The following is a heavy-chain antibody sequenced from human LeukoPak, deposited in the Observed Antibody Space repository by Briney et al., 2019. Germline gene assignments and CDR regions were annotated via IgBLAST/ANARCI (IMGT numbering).Heavy chain of an antibody. CDR2: IYYSGST. CDR3: ARDLQGIEDAFDI. D-gene: IGHD2-15*01. Sequence: SETLSLTCTVSGGSISGYYWSWIRQPPGKGLEWIGYIYYSGSTNYNPSLKSRVTISVDTSKNQFSLKLSSVTAADTAVYYCARDLQGIEDAFDIWGQGTMVSVSS. V-gene: IGHV4-59*01. J-gene: IGHJ3*02. CDR1: GGSISGYY.